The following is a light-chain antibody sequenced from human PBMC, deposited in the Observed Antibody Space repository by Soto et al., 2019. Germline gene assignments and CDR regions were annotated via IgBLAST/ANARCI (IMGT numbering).Light chain of an antibody. CDR3: QQSYSTPPEYT. CDR2: AAS. Sequence: DIQMTQSPSSLSASVGDRVTITCRASQSISAYLNWYQQKPGKAPKLLIYAASSLQSGVPSRFSGSGSGTDFTLTISSLQPEDFATYYCQQSYSTPPEYTFGQRTKLEIK. J-gene: IGKJ2*01. V-gene: IGKV1-39*01. CDR1: QSISAY.